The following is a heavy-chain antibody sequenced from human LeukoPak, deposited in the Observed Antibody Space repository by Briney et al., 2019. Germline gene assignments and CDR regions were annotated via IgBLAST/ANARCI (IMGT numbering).Heavy chain of an antibody. CDR1: GGSISSDNYY. V-gene: IGHV4-39*07. Sequence: SETLSLSCTVSGGSISSDNYYWGWIRQPPGKGLEFIGSIYYTGSTNYNPSLKSRVTISVDTSKSQFSLKLSSVTAADTAIYYCARGGYYGSGNDFRFDPWGQGTLVTVSS. CDR2: IYYTGST. J-gene: IGHJ5*02. D-gene: IGHD3-10*01. CDR3: ARGGYYGSGNDFRFDP.